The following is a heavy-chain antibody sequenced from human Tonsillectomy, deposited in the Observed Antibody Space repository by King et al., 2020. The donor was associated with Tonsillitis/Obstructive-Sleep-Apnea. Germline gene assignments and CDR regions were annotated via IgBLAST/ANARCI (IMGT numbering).Heavy chain of an antibody. CDR1: GFSLSTSGVG. V-gene: IGHV2-5*02. Sequence: TLKESGPTLVKPTQTLTLTCTFSGFSLSTSGVGVGWIRQPPGKALEWLALIYWDDDKRYSPSLKSRLTITKDTSKNQVVLTMTNMDPVDTATYYCAYRPGIAVAGHAFDPWGQGTPVTVSS. CDR3: AYRPGIAVAGHAFDP. CDR2: IYWDDDK. J-gene: IGHJ5*02. D-gene: IGHD6-19*01.